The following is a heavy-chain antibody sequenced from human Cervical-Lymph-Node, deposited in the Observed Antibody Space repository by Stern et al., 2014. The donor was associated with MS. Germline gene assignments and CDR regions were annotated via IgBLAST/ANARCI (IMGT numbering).Heavy chain of an antibody. V-gene: IGHV4-39*01. Sequence: QVQLQESGPGLVKPSETLSLRCTVSGGSISSGSFYWGWIRQPPGKGLEWIGTVYYSGSTYYNLSLKSRVPISVDTSKNQFSLNLSFVTAADTAVYYCARLEYTTSYYSHYFDYWGQGTLVTVSS. J-gene: IGHJ4*02. CDR3: ARLEYTTSYYSHYFDY. CDR1: GGSISSGSFY. D-gene: IGHD1-26*01. CDR2: VYYSGST.